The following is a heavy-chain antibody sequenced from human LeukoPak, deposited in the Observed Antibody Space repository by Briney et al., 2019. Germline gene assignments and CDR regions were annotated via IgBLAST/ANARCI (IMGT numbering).Heavy chain of an antibody. CDR1: GGTFSSYA. V-gene: IGHV1-69*06. D-gene: IGHD6-19*01. CDR3: ASTLIEGCSGCQNPGDY. CDR2: IIPIFGTA. J-gene: IGHJ4*02. Sequence: GASVKVSCKASGGTFSSYAISWVRQAPGQGLEWMGGIIPIFGTANYAQKFQGRVTITADKSTSTAYMELRSLRSEDTAVYYCASTLIEGCSGCQNPGDYWGQGTLVTVSS.